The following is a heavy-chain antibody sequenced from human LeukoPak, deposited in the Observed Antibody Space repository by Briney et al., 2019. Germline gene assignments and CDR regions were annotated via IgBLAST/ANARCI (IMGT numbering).Heavy chain of an antibody. CDR2: INRSGRA. Sequence: LSETLSLTRALYRGSFSYDHWSWIRQPPDQGREWIGEINRSGRANHNPTLKRRVSISVATSKNQFSLKLSSVAAADTAVYYCARGGFYCGDDCYFDYWGQGTLVTVSS. D-gene: IGHD2-21*02. J-gene: IGHJ4*02. CDR1: RGSFSYDH. V-gene: IGHV4-34*01. CDR3: ARGGFYCGDDCYFDY.